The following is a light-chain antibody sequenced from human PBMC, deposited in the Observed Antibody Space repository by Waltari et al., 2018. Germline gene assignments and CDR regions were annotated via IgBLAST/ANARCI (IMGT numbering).Light chain of an antibody. J-gene: IGLJ2*01. CDR1: VLAKKY. Sequence: SYELTQPSSVSVSPGQTARITCSGDVLAKKYVRWFQQKPGQAPVLVIYKDSERPSGIPDRISGSTSGTTVTLTISGAQVEDEADYYCYCAADSNVSVFGGGTRLTVL. CDR2: KDS. CDR3: YCAADSNVSV. V-gene: IGLV3-27*01.